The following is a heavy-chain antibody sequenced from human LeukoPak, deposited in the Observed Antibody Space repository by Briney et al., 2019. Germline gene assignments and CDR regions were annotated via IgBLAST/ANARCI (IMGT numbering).Heavy chain of an antibody. CDR2: ISGSGGST. Sequence: PGGSLRLSCAASGFTFSSYAMSWVRQAPGKGLEWVSAISGSGGSTYYADSVKGRFTISRDNSKNTLYLQMNSLRAEDTAVYHCAKDTPLRRMIVGYDAFDIWGQGTMVTVSS. CDR1: GFTFSSYA. V-gene: IGHV3-23*01. J-gene: IGHJ3*02. CDR3: AKDTPLRRMIVGYDAFDI. D-gene: IGHD3-22*01.